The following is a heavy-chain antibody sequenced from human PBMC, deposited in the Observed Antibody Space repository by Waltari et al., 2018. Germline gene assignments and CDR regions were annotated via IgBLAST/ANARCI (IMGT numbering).Heavy chain of an antibody. D-gene: IGHD2-2*01. CDR1: GLRFRSHA. Sequence: EVQLLESGGGLVQPGGSLRRSCAAAGLRFRSHAMSWVRQAPGKGMEWVSGISGTGGSTNYADSVKGRFTISRDNSKNALYLQMNSLRAEDTAVYYCAKLPGKYQLLFYFDYWGQGTLVTVSS. CDR3: AKLPGKYQLLFYFDY. V-gene: IGHV3-23*01. J-gene: IGHJ4*02. CDR2: ISGTGGST.